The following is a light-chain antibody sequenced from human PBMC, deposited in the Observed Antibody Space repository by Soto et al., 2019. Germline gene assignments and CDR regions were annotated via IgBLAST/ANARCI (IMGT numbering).Light chain of an antibody. CDR1: QYINTS. CDR2: QTS. CDR3: HQRQSWPRT. V-gene: IGKV3-11*01. J-gene: IGKJ1*01. Sequence: IVLTQSPAKMSPFPGNTITSSSRASQYINTSLAWYQHRPGQAPRLLIYQTSIRAAGIPARFSASGTGTDFTLTISDVQPEEFAVYYCHQRQSWPRTVGQGTKVDIK.